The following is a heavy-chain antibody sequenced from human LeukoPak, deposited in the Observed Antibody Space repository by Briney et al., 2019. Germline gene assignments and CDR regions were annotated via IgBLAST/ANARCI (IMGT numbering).Heavy chain of an antibody. V-gene: IGHV1-69*13. CDR1: GGTFSSYA. D-gene: IGHD3-3*01. CDR2: IIPIFGTA. CDR3: ARERRESITIFGVVNHPFDY. J-gene: IGHJ4*02. Sequence: SVKVSCKASGGTFSSYAISWVRQAPGQGLEWMGGIIPIFGTANYAQKFLGRVTITADESTSTAYMELSSLRSEDTAVYYCARERRESITIFGVVNHPFDYWGQGTLVTVSS.